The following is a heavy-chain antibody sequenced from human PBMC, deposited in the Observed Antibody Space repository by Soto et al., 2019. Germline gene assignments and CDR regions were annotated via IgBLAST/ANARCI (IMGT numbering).Heavy chain of an antibody. D-gene: IGHD3-10*01. V-gene: IGHV3-30*18. CDR1: GFTFSSYG. CDR2: ISYDGSNK. CDR3: ANTAPSVWFGEFFDYYGMDV. J-gene: IGHJ6*02. Sequence: QVQLVESGGGVVQPGGSLRLSCAASGFTFSSYGMHWVRQAPGKGLEWVAVISYDGSNKYYADSVKGRFTISRDNSKNTLYLQMNSLRAEDTAVYYCANTAPSVWFGEFFDYYGMDVWGQGTTVTVSS.